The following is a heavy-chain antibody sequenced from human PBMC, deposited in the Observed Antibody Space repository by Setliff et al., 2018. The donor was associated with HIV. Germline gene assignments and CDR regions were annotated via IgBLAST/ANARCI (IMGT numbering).Heavy chain of an antibody. CDR1: NESLGAHY. V-gene: IGHV4-39*01. Sequence: SETLSLTCAVYNESLGAHYWTWIRQPPGKGLEWIGSIYYSGSTYYNPSLKSRVTISVDTSKNQFSLKLSSVTAADTAVYYCARPVVDYRYYYYMDVWGKGTTVTVSS. CDR3: ARPVVDYRYYYYMDV. D-gene: IGHD4-4*01. CDR2: IYYSGST. J-gene: IGHJ6*03.